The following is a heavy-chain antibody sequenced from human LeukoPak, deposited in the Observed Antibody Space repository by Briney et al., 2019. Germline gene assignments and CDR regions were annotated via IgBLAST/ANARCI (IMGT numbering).Heavy chain of an antibody. J-gene: IGHJ6*02. CDR3: ARGDSTYVFAYYYGMDV. CDR1: GFTFSSYW. CDR2: IKQDGSEK. Sequence: GGSLRLSCAASGFTFSSYWMSWVRQAPGKGLEWVANIKQDGSEKYYVDSVKGRFTISRDNAKNSLYLQMNSLRAEDTAVYYCARGDSTYVFAYYYGMDVWGQGTTVTVSS. D-gene: IGHD4-11*01. V-gene: IGHV3-7*01.